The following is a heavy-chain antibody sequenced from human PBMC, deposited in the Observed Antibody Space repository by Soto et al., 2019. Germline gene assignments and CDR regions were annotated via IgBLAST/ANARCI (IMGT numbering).Heavy chain of an antibody. CDR3: AREGDSMVRGVISPDY. V-gene: IGHV4-31*03. Sequence: QVQLQESGPGLVKPSQTLSLTCTVSGGSISSGGYYWSWIRQHPGKALEWIGYIYYSGSTYYNPSLKSRVTISVDPSKNQFSLKLSSVTAADTAVYYCAREGDSMVRGVISPDYWGQGTLVTVSS. D-gene: IGHD3-10*01. CDR1: GGSISSGGYY. CDR2: IYYSGST. J-gene: IGHJ4*02.